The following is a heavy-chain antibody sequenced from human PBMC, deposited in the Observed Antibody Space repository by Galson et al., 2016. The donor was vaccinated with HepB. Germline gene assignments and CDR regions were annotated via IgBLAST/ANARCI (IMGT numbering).Heavy chain of an antibody. V-gene: IGHV1-18*01. CDR1: GYTFTKFG. Sequence: SVKVSCKASGYTFTKFGIHWVRQAPGQGLEWMGWISAYDGNTNYAKNLQGRVTMTTDTSPTTAYMELGSLRSDDTAVFYCAREAPRLHCGGDCYSLPYFDYWGQGTLVTVSS. D-gene: IGHD2-21*02. J-gene: IGHJ4*02. CDR3: AREAPRLHCGGDCYSLPYFDY. CDR2: ISAYDGNT.